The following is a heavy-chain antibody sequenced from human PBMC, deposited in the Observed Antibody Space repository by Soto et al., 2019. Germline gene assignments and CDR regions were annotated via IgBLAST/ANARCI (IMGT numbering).Heavy chain of an antibody. D-gene: IGHD1-7*01. CDR2: ISYDGSNV. Sequence: QVQLVESGGGVVQPGRSLRLSCEASGFAFRSYAVHWVRQAPGKGLDWVALISYDGSNVYYADSVKGRFTISRDNSKNILYLQMNSLRAEDTAVYYCASRRGFGTYYFAYWGQVAVVTVSS. V-gene: IGHV3-30*14. CDR3: ASRRGFGTYYFAY. CDR1: GFAFRSYA. J-gene: IGHJ4*02.